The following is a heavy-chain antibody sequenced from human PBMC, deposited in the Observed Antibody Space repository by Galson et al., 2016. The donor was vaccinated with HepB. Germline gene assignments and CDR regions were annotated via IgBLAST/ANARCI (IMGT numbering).Heavy chain of an antibody. CDR1: GFIFSNSW. J-gene: IGHJ6*02. CDR2: INPEGSED. D-gene: IGHD2-21*01. Sequence: SLRLSCAASGFIFSNSWMSWVRQAPGKGLEWVANINPEGSEDYYVASVKGRFTISRDNGEKSLYLQMNSLRAEDTAVYYCAGEIKEGPYCVNGICHYFHYGMDVWGQGTTVTVSS. CDR3: AGEIKEGPYCVNGICHYFHYGMDV. V-gene: IGHV3-7*03.